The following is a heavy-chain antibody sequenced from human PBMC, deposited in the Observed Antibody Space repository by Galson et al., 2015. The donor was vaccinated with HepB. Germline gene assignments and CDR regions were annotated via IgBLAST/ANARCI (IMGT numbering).Heavy chain of an antibody. CDR2: INPSGGST. V-gene: IGHV1-46*01. J-gene: IGHJ3*02. CDR3: ASPRRGSGSWDAFDI. Sequence: SVKVSCKASGCTFTSYYMHWVRQAPGQGLEWMGIINPSGGSTSYAQKFQGRVTMTRDTSTSTVYMELSSLRSEDTAVYYCASPRRGSGSWDAFDIWGQGTMVTVSS. CDR1: GCTFTSYY. D-gene: IGHD3-10*01.